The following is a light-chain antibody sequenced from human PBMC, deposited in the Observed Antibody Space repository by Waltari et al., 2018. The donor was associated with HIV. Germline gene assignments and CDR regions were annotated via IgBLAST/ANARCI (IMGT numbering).Light chain of an antibody. J-gene: IGLJ1*01. CDR2: DVN. CDR1: SSDVGGFDF. Sequence: QSALTQPASVSGSPGQSITISCTGTSSDVGGFDFVSWYQQFPGKAPKVVIYDVNNRPSGFSYRFSGSKSGNTASLTISGLQAEDEADYYCDSHTNTFTRVFGTGTRVTVL. CDR3: DSHTNTFTRV. V-gene: IGLV2-14*01.